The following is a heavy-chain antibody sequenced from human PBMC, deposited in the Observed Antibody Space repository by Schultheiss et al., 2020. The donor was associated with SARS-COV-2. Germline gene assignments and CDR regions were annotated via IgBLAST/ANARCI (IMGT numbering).Heavy chain of an antibody. D-gene: IGHD6-19*01. CDR1: GFSFSSFA. CDR3: ARGSSWIAVAGPFDY. Sequence: GESLKISCAASGFSFSSFAMTWVRQAPGKGLEWVSVIYSGGSTYYADSVKGRFTISRHNSKNTLYLQMNSLRAEDTAVYYCARGSSWIAVAGPFDYWGQGTLVTVSS. V-gene: IGHV3-66*01. J-gene: IGHJ4*02. CDR2: IYSGGST.